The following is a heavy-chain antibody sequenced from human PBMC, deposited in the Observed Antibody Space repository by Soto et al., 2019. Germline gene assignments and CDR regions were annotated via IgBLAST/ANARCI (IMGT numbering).Heavy chain of an antibody. J-gene: IGHJ4*02. D-gene: IGHD6-19*01. CDR3: ARYPGAVAQYYFAL. V-gene: IGHV3-30-3*01. CDR1: GFTFSDCA. CDR2: VSYDGSNK. Sequence: VVSLRLSCAASGFTFSDCAMHWVRQAPGKGLEWVAVVSYDGSNKYYADSVKGRFSISRDSSKSTLYLQMNSLSAEDTAVYYCARYPGAVAQYYFALWGQGNLVTVSS.